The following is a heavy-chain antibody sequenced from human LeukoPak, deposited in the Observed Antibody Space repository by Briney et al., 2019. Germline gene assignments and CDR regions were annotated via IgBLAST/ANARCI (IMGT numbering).Heavy chain of an antibody. CDR2: IYYSGST. V-gene: IGHV4-39*07. J-gene: IGHJ6*02. CDR3: AREYDILTGPSNGMDV. D-gene: IGHD3-9*01. CDR1: GGSISSSSYY. Sequence: PSETLSLTCTVSGGSISSSSYYWGWIRQPPGKGLEWIGSIYYSGSTNYNPSLKSRVTISVDTSKNQFSLKLSSVTAADTAVYYCAREYDILTGPSNGMDVWGQGTTVTVSS.